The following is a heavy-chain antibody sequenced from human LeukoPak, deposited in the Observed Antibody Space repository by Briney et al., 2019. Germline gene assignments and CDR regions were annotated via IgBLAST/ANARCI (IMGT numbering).Heavy chain of an antibody. CDR3: ARGEIAAAGTTPFDY. CDR2: ISDDGSNK. Sequence: GGSLRLSCAVSGFTFTLYPMHWVRQAPGKGLEWVTVISDDGSNKYYADSVKGRFTISRDNSKNTPYLQMNSLRDEDTAVYFCARGEIAAAGTTPFDYWGQGTLVTVSS. D-gene: IGHD6-13*01. V-gene: IGHV3-30*04. J-gene: IGHJ4*02. CDR1: GFTFTLYP.